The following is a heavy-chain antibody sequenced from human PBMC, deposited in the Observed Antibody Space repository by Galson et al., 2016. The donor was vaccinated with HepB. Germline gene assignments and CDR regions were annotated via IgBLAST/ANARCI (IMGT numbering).Heavy chain of an antibody. V-gene: IGHV1-18*01. CDR1: GYTFTSYG. D-gene: IGHD3-9*01. CDR2: ISAYNANT. Sequence: SVKVSCKASGYTFTSYGISWVRQAPGQGLEWMGWISAYNANTNYAQKLQGRVTMTTDSSTSTAYMELRSLRSDDTAVYYCARDGGLLRYFDWLPPPPYGMDVWGQGTSVTVSS. J-gene: IGHJ6*02. CDR3: ARDGGLLRYFDWLPPPPYGMDV.